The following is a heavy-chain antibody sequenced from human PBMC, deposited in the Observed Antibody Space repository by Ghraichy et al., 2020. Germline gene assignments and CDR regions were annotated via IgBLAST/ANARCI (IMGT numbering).Heavy chain of an antibody. CDR2: IGDSGSYI. V-gene: IGHV3-21*01. CDR1: GFTFSSYS. CDR3: ARLPHTYDILTGDYPNMLAY. J-gene: IGHJ4*02. D-gene: IGHD3-9*01. Sequence: GGSLRLSCAASGFTFSSYSMNWVRQAPGKGLEWLSSIGDSGSYIFYADSVKGRFTISRDNAKNSLYLQMNSLRAEDTAVYYCARLPHTYDILTGDYPNMLAYWGQGTLVTVSS.